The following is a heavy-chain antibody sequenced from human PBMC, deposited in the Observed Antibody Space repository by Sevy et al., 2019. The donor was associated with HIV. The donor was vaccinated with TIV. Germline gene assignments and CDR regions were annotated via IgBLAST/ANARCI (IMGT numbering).Heavy chain of an antibody. Sequence: GGSLRLSFVVSGLTFSSDSMNWVRQAPGKGLEWLAYISSSSRTIYYADSVEGRFTISRDNDKKSVFLQMNNLRDDDSATYYCARDVDTPFVRSFDSWGQGTLVTVSS. CDR2: ISSSSRTI. CDR1: GLTFSSDS. V-gene: IGHV3-48*02. CDR3: ARDVDTPFVRSFDS. J-gene: IGHJ4*02. D-gene: IGHD5-18*01.